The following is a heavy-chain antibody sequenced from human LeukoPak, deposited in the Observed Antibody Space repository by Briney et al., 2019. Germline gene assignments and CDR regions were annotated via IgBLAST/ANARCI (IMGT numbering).Heavy chain of an antibody. Sequence: SQTLSLTCAVSGDSISSGGYSWSWLRQPPGKGLEWIGYIYHSGSTYYNPSLKSRFTISVDRSKNQFSLRLSSVTAADTAVYYCARGPPTDYYDFPTNWYFDLWGRGTLVTVSS. J-gene: IGHJ2*01. V-gene: IGHV4-30-2*01. D-gene: IGHD3-22*01. CDR3: ARGPPTDYYDFPTNWYFDL. CDR2: IYHSGST. CDR1: GDSISSGGYS.